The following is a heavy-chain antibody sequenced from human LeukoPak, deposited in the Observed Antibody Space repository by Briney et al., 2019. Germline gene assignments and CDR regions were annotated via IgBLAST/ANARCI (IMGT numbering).Heavy chain of an antibody. CDR1: GFTFSSYG. V-gene: IGHV3-30*03. CDR2: ISYDGSNK. Sequence: GGSLRLSCAASGFTFSSYGMHWVRQAPGKGLEWVAVISYDGSNKYYADSVKGRFTISRDNSKNTLYLQTNSLRAEDTAVYYCASFPYYYDSSDTIIDYWGQGTLVTVSS. D-gene: IGHD3-22*01. CDR3: ASFPYYYDSSDTIIDY. J-gene: IGHJ4*02.